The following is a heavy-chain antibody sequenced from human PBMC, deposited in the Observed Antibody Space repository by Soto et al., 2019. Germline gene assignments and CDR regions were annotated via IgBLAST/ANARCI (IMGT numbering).Heavy chain of an antibody. J-gene: IGHJ6*02. V-gene: IGHV1-69*01. CDR2: IIPIFGTA. CDR3: ASTYCSGGSCYRYGMDV. CDR1: GGTFSSYA. D-gene: IGHD2-15*01. Sequence: QVQLVQSGAEVKKPGSSVKVSCKASGGTFSSYAISWVRQAPGQGLEWMGGIIPIFGTANYAQKFQDRVTITADESTSTAYMELSSLRSEDTAVYYCASTYCSGGSCYRYGMDVWGQGTTVTVSS.